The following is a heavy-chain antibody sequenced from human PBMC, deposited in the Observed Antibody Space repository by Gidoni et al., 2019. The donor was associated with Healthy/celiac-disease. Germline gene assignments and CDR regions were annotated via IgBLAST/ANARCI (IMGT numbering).Heavy chain of an antibody. CDR3: ARGRDYGGNPIDY. J-gene: IGHJ4*02. Sequence: QLQLQESGPGLVKPSDTLSLPCTVSGGSISSSRYYWGWIRQPPGKGLEWIGSISYSGSTYYNPSLKSRVTISVDTSKNQFSLKLSSVTAADTAVYYCARGRDYGGNPIDYWGQGTLVTVSS. D-gene: IGHD4-17*01. V-gene: IGHV4-39*01. CDR1: GGSISSSRYY. CDR2: ISYSGST.